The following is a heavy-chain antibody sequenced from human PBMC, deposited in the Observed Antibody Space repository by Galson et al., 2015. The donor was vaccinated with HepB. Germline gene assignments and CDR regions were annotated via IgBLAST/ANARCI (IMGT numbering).Heavy chain of an antibody. V-gene: IGHV4-59*08. CDR2: IYYSGST. Sequence: SETLSLTCTVSGGSISSYYWSWIRQPPGKGLEWIGYIYYSGSTNYNPSLKSRVTISVDTSKNQFSLKLSSVTAADTAVYYCARGRAKAVAGPLFDYWGQGTLVTVSS. CDR1: GGSISSYY. CDR3: ARGRAKAVAGPLFDY. D-gene: IGHD6-19*01. J-gene: IGHJ4*02.